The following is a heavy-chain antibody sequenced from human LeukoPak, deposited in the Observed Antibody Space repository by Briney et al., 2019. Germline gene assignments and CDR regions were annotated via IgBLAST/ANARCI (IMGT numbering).Heavy chain of an antibody. Sequence: PGGSLRLSCAASGFTFSSYSMNWVRQAPGKGLEWVSSISSSSSYIYYADSVKGRFTISRDNAKNSLYLQMNSLRAEGTAVYYCARVPYISPYYFDYWGQGTLVTVSS. CDR1: GFTFSSYS. CDR2: ISSSSSYI. D-gene: IGHD3-9*01. CDR3: ARVPYISPYYFDY. J-gene: IGHJ4*02. V-gene: IGHV3-21*01.